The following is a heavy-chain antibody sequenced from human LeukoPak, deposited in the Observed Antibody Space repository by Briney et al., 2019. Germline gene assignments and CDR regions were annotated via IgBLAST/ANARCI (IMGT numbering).Heavy chain of an antibody. D-gene: IGHD6-13*01. CDR1: GYTFTSYG. CDR3: ARGHRTGYSSSWYTWFNP. CDR2: INPNSGGT. Sequence: GASVKVSCKASGYTFTSYGISWVRQAPGQGLEWMGWINPNSGGTNYAQKFQGRVTMTRNTSISTAYMELSSLRSEDTAVYYCARGHRTGYSSSWYTWFNPWGQGTLVTVSS. J-gene: IGHJ5*02. V-gene: IGHV1-8*02.